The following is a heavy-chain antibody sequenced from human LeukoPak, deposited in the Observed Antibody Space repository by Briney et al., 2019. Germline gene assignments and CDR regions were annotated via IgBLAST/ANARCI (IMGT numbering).Heavy chain of an antibody. V-gene: IGHV1-8*01. Sequence: ASVRVSCKASGYTFTRYDINWVRQAIGQGLEWMGWMNPSTGDTGYAQKFQGRVTMTRNTSVDTAFMELSGLGSEDTAVYYCTRRSLSGSSRDYWGQGTLVTVSS. D-gene: IGHD1-26*01. J-gene: IGHJ4*02. CDR2: MNPSTGDT. CDR3: TRRSLSGSSRDY. CDR1: GYTFTRYD.